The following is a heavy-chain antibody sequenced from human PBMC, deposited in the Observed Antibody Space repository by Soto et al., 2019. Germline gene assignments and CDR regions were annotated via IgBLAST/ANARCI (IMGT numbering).Heavy chain of an antibody. Sequence: PGGSLRLSCVASGFTFSSHTMHWVRQAPGKGLEWVTVILSDGSNKYYADSVKGRFTTSRDNSKNTLYLQMNSLRAEDTAVYYCARDYPPGSSWAFDYWGQGTLVTVSS. CDR1: GFTFSSHT. V-gene: IGHV3-33*08. D-gene: IGHD6-13*01. CDR2: ILSDGSNK. J-gene: IGHJ4*02. CDR3: ARDYPPGSSWAFDY.